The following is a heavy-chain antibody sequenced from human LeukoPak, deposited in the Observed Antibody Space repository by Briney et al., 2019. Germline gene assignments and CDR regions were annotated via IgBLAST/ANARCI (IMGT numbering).Heavy chain of an antibody. Sequence: ASVKVSCKASGYTFTSYGISWVRQAPAQGLEWMGWISAYNGNTNYAQKLQGRVTMTTNTSPSTAYMELRSLRSDDTAVYYCARDGPDYYDSSGYYFPNDYWGQGTLVTVSS. D-gene: IGHD3-22*01. CDR2: ISAYNGNT. CDR3: ARDGPDYYDSSGYYFPNDY. CDR1: GYTFTSYG. V-gene: IGHV1-18*01. J-gene: IGHJ4*02.